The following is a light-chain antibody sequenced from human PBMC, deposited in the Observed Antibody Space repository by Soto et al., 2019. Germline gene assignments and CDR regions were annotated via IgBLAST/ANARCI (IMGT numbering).Light chain of an antibody. Sequence: SQLLAVISAPGQQGSIPSTETSQHVGGYNYVSWYQQHPGKAPKLMIYDVSKRPSGVPDRFSGSKSGNTASLTISGLQAEDEADYYCCSYAGSYTYVFGTGTKVTVL. CDR2: DVS. J-gene: IGLJ1*01. CDR1: SQHVGGYNY. CDR3: CSYAGSYTYV. V-gene: IGLV2-11*01.